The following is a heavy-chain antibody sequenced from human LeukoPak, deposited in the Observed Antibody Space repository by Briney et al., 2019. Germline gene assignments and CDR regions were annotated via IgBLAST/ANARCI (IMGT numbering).Heavy chain of an antibody. V-gene: IGHV4-39*01. J-gene: IGHJ4*02. CDR1: GGSISSSSYY. Sequence: PSETLSLTCTASGGSISSSSYYWGWIRQPPGKGLEWIGSIYYSGSTYYNPSLKSPVTISVDTSKNQFSLKLSSVTASDTAVYYCARRTSSILFDYWGQGTLVTVFS. D-gene: IGHD2-2*01. CDR2: IYYSGST. CDR3: ARRTSSILFDY.